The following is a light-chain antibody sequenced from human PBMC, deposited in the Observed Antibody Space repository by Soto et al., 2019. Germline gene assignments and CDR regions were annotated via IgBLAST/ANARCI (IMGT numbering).Light chain of an antibody. V-gene: IGLV1-40*01. Sequence: SFPRRPASVSGARGQTVTICCSGSNSNIGVGFDVHCYQQVPGTAPKLVLYGNNIRPSAVPGRFSGSRSGSSASLAITGLHAEDEADYYCQSYGSSLTGSVFGSWTKVTVL. CDR2: GNN. J-gene: IGLJ1*01. CDR3: QSYGSSLTGSV. CDR1: NSNIGVGFD.